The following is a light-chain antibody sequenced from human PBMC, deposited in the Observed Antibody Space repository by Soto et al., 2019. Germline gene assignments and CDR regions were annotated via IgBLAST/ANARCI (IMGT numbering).Light chain of an antibody. J-gene: IGLJ1*01. V-gene: IGLV1-47*01. CDR2: HNY. Sequence: QSVLTQPPSASGTPGQRVTISCSGSSSNIGSDFVYWYQQLPGTAPKLLIYHNYQRPSGVPDRFSGSKSGSSGSLAISDLGSEDEADYDCSAWDDSLSAYVFGPGTKVTVL. CDR1: SSNIGSDF. CDR3: SAWDDSLSAYV.